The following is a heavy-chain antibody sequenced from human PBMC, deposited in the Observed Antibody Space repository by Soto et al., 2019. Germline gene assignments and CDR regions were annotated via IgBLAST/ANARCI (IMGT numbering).Heavy chain of an antibody. CDR2: LNPNSGNT. CDR1: GYMFSTYD. D-gene: IGHD1-20*01. J-gene: IGHJ5*02. Sequence: QVQLVQSGAEVKKPGASVKVSCKASGYMFSTYDINWVRQAPGQGLEWMGWLNPNSGNTGYAQKFQGRVTMTRNTSIKKAYMELSSLGSDDTAVYYCARDHRYNWNDEGWFDTWGQGTLVTVYS. CDR3: ARDHRYNWNDEGWFDT. V-gene: IGHV1-8*01.